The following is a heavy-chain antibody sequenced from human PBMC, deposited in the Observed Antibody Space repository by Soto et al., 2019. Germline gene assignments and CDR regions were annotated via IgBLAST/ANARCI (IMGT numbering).Heavy chain of an antibody. D-gene: IGHD6-13*01. CDR2: ISGNGGAT. J-gene: IGHJ1*01. Sequence: GGSLRLSCTASGLTFSTFAMSWVRQSPGKGLEWVSTISGNGGATFYADSVKGRFTISRDNSKKALYLQMNGLKASDTAMYYCARHSGVAEDGTDWGQGTLVTVSS. CDR3: ARHSGVAEDGTD. CDR1: GLTFSTFA. V-gene: IGHV3-23*01.